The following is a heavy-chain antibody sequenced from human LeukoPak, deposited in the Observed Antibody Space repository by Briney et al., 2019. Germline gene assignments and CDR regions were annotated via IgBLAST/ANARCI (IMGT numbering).Heavy chain of an antibody. Sequence: SETLSLTCTVSGGSISSSSYYWGWIRQPPGKGLEWIGSIYYSGSTYYNPSLKSRVTISVDTSKNQFSLKLSSVTAADTAVYYCAREDVVRGVIVPDAFDIWGQGTMVTVSS. CDR1: GGSISSSSYY. J-gene: IGHJ3*02. V-gene: IGHV4-39*02. CDR3: AREDVVRGVIVPDAFDI. D-gene: IGHD3-10*01. CDR2: IYYSGST.